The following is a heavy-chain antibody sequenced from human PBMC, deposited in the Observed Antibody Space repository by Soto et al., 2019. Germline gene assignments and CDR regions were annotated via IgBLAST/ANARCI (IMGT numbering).Heavy chain of an antibody. Sequence: QVQLVQSGAEEKKPGASVKVSCKASGYTFTDYAMHLVRQAPGQRLEWMGWINAGNGNTKYSQKFQGRVTITRDTSASTAYMELRSLRSEDTAVYSCARGGPPIDYWGQGTLVTVSS. CDR1: GYTFTDYA. CDR2: INAGNGNT. CDR3: ARGGPPIDY. V-gene: IGHV1-3*05. J-gene: IGHJ4*02. D-gene: IGHD3-10*01.